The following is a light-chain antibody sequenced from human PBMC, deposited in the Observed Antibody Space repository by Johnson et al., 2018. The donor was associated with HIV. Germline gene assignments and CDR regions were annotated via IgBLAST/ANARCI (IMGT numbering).Light chain of an antibody. CDR3: GTWDSRLSAYV. CDR1: SSNIGNNY. Sequence: QSVLTQPPSVSAAPGQKVTISCSGSSSNIGNNYVSWYQQLPGTAPKLLIYENNKRPSVIPDRFSGSKSGTSATLGITGLQTGDEADYYCGTWDSRLSAYVFGSGTKVTVL. CDR2: ENN. J-gene: IGLJ1*01. V-gene: IGLV1-51*02.